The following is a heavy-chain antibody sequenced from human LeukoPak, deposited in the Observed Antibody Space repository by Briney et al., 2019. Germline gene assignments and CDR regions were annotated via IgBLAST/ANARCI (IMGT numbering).Heavy chain of an antibody. D-gene: IGHD3-16*01. V-gene: IGHV4-38-2*02. CDR3: ARDATGLGNYFAS. CDR1: GYSIYSGYY. J-gene: IGHJ4*02. Sequence: SETLSLTCTVSGYSIYSGYYWVWIRHPPGKGLEWIGSIYHSGSTYYTPSLKSRVTISVDTSKNQFSLKLSSVTAADTAIYFCARDATGLGNYFASWGQGTLVTVSS. CDR2: IYHSGST.